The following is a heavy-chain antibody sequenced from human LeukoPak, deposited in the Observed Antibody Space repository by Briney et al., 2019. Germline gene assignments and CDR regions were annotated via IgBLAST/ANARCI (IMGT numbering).Heavy chain of an antibody. Sequence: KASETLSLTCTVSGGSISSSSYYWGWIRQPPGKGLEWIGSIYYSGSTYYNPSLKSRVTISVDTAKNQFSLKLSSVTAADTAVYYCARYFDYWGQGTLVTVSS. CDR1: GGSISSSSYY. CDR3: ARYFDY. V-gene: IGHV4-39*07. CDR2: IYYSGST. J-gene: IGHJ4*02.